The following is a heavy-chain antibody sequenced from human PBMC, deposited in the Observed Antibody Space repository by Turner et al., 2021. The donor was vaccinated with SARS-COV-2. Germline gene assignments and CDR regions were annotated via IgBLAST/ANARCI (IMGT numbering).Heavy chain of an antibody. Sequence: EVQLLESGGGLLQPGGSLRLYCAASGFTFSSYAMSWVRQAPGKGLEWGSASSGSGGSTYYADSVKGRFTISRDNSKNTLYMQMNSLRAEDTAVYYCAKADSSSWYWGSCYWGQGTLVTVSS. V-gene: IGHV3-23*01. CDR3: AKADSSSWYWGSCY. CDR1: GFTFSSYA. J-gene: IGHJ4*02. D-gene: IGHD6-13*01. CDR2: SSGSGGST.